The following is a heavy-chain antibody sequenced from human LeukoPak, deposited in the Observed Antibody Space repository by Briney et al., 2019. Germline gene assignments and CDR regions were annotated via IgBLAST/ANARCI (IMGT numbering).Heavy chain of an antibody. Sequence: GGSLRLSCAASGFTFSSYAMSWVRQAPGKGLEWVSAISGSGGSTYYADSVKGRFPISRDNSKNTLYLQMNSLRAEDTAVYYCAKERITMVRGVYHEDYWGQGTLVTVSS. CDR1: GFTFSSYA. CDR2: ISGSGGST. CDR3: AKERITMVRGVYHEDY. D-gene: IGHD3-10*01. J-gene: IGHJ4*02. V-gene: IGHV3-23*01.